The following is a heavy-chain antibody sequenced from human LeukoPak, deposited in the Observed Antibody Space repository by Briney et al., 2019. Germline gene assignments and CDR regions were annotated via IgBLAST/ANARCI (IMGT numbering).Heavy chain of an antibody. CDR1: GFTFSSYS. D-gene: IGHD5-24*01. J-gene: IGHJ4*02. V-gene: IGHV3-21*01. CDR3: ARVGGSRWLQFPVYADY. CDR2: ISSSSSYI. Sequence: PGGSLRLSCAASGFTFSSYSMNWVRQAPGKGLEWVSSISSSSSYIYYADSVKGRFTISRDNAKNSLYLQMNSLRAEDTAVYYCARVGGSRWLQFPVYADYWGQGTLVTVSS.